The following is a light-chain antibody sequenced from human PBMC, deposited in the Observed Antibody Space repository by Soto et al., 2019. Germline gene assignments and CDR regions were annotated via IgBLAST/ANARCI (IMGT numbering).Light chain of an antibody. CDR1: QSVSSSY. CDR3: QQYGNSLWT. J-gene: IGKJ1*01. Sequence: EIVLTQSPGTLSLSPGERATLSCRASQSVSSSYLAWYQQKPGQAPRLLIYGASSRATGIPDRVSGSGSGTDVTLTISRLEPEDFAVYDCQQYGNSLWTFGQGTKVDIK. CDR2: GAS. V-gene: IGKV3-20*01.